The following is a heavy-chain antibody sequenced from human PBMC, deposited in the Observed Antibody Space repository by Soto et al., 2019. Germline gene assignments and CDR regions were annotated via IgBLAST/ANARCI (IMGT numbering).Heavy chain of an antibody. CDR1: GYTFISYG. D-gene: IGHD4-17*01. Sequence: ASVKVSCKTSGYTFISYGISWVRQAPGQGLEWMGWISGYNGNTNYAQKFQGRITMTTDTSTSTAFMELRSLRSDDTAIYYCARGTTVTGNSPYMEVWGEGTTVTVSS. V-gene: IGHV1-18*01. CDR3: ARGTTVTGNSPYMEV. CDR2: ISGYNGNT. J-gene: IGHJ6*03.